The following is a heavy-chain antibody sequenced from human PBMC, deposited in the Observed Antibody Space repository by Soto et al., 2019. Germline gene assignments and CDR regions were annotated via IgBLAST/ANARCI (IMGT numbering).Heavy chain of an antibody. Sequence: ASVKVSCKASGYTFTGYYMHWVRQAPGQGLEWMGWINPNSGGTNYAQKFQGRVTMTRDTSISTAYMELSRLRSDDTAVYYCARGSSGYNYYYGMDVWGQGTTVTVSS. V-gene: IGHV1-2*02. J-gene: IGHJ6*02. CDR2: INPNSGGT. CDR3: ARGSSGYNYYYGMDV. CDR1: GYTFTGYY. D-gene: IGHD3-22*01.